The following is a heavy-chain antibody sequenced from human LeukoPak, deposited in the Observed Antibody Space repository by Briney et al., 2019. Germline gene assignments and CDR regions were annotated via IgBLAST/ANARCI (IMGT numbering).Heavy chain of an antibody. CDR1: GGTFSSYA. D-gene: IGHD3-22*01. CDR2: IIPILGIA. CDR3: ARYDYYDSSGPLDY. V-gene: IGHV1-69*04. J-gene: IGHJ4*02. Sequence: ASVKVSCKASGGTFSSYAISWVRQAPGQGLEWMGRIIPILGIANYAQKFQGRVTITADKSTSTAYMELSSLRSEDTAVYYCARYDYYDSSGPLDYWGQGTLVTVSS.